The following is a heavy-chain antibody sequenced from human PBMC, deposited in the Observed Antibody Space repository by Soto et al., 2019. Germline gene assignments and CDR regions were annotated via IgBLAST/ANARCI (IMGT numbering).Heavy chain of an antibody. V-gene: IGHV3-7*01. CDR3: TRDGHQGITGTTVFYYYGMDV. CDR2: MKQDGSEK. Sequence: GGSLRLSCAASGFTFSSYWMNWVRQAPGKGLEWVANMKQDGSEKNYVDSVKGRFTISRDNAKSSLYLQMNSLRAEDTAVYYCTRDGHQGITGTTVFYYYGMDVWRQGTTVTVSS. D-gene: IGHD1-7*01. J-gene: IGHJ6*02. CDR1: GFTFSSYW.